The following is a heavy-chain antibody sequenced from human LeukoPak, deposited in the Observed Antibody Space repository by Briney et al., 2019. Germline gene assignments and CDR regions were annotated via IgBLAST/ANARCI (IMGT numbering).Heavy chain of an antibody. CDR1: GFTFSGSA. J-gene: IGHJ4*02. CDR2: IRSKANSYAT. V-gene: IGHV3-73*01. D-gene: IGHD6-19*01. CDR3: TRHAGQQWLETFDY. Sequence: GGSLRLSCAASGFTFSGSAMHWVRQASGKWLEWVGRIRSKANSYATAYAASVKGRFTISRDDSKNTAYLQMNSLKTEDTAVYYCTRHAGQQWLETFDYWGQGTLVTVSS.